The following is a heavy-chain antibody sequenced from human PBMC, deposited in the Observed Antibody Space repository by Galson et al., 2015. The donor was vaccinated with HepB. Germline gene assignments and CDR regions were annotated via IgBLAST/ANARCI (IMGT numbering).Heavy chain of an antibody. Sequence: SVKVSCKASGYTSTSYGISWVRQAPGQGLEWMGWISAYNGNTNYAQKLQGRVTMTTDTSTSTAYMELRSLRSDDTAVCYCARATVVTGAFDIWGQGTMVTVSS. V-gene: IGHV1-18*04. CDR2: ISAYNGNT. D-gene: IGHD4-23*01. CDR3: ARATVVTGAFDI. CDR1: GYTSTSYG. J-gene: IGHJ3*02.